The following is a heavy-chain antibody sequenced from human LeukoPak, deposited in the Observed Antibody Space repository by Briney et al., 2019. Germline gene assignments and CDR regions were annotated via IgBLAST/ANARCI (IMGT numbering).Heavy chain of an antibody. V-gene: IGHV3-21*01. J-gene: IGHJ4*02. CDR2: ISSSSSYI. D-gene: IGHD3-22*01. CDR3: SSQKTRYDSSGD. Sequence: GGSLRLSCPVSGFTFRSYSMNWVRQAPGKGLEWVSSISSSSSYIYYADSVKGRFTISRDNAKNSLYLQMNSLRAEDTAVYYCSSQKTRYDSSGDWGQGTLVTVSS. CDR1: GFTFRSYS.